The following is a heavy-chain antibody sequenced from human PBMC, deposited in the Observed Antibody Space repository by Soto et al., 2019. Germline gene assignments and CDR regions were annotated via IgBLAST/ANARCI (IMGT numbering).Heavy chain of an antibody. CDR1: GFTFSSYA. V-gene: IGHV3-23*01. J-gene: IGHJ4*02. D-gene: IGHD3-22*01. CDR3: EKGPGHYDSSGYWDY. CDR2: ISGSGGST. Sequence: GGSLRLSCAASGFTFSSYAMSWVRQAPGKGLEWVSAISGSGGSTYYADSVKGRFTISRDNSKNTLYLQMNSLRAEDTAVYYCEKGPGHYDSSGYWDYWGQGTLVTVSS.